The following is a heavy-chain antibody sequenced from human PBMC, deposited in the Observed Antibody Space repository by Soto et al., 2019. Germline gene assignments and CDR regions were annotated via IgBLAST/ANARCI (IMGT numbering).Heavy chain of an antibody. Sequence: ASVKVSCKVSGYTLTELSMHWVRQAPGKGLEWMGGFDPEDGETIYAQKFQGRVTMTEDTSTDTAYMELSSLRSEDTAVYYCATPRNRDPWNRYYFDYWGQGNLVTVSS. CDR2: FDPEDGET. J-gene: IGHJ4*02. V-gene: IGHV1-24*01. CDR3: ATPRNRDPWNRYYFDY. CDR1: GYTLTELS. D-gene: IGHD1-1*01.